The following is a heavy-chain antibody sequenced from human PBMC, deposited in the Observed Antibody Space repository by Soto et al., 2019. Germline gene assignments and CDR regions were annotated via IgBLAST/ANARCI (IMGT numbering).Heavy chain of an antibody. J-gene: IGHJ6*02. V-gene: IGHV4-34*01. Sequence: ASETLSLTCAVYGGSFSGYYWSWIRQPPGKGLEWIGEINRSGSTNYNPSLKSRVTISVDTSKNQFSLKLSSVTAADTAVYYCARGDFYGSGSYQYGMDVWGQGTTVTVSS. CDR1: GGSFSGYY. CDR3: ARGDFYGSGSYQYGMDV. CDR2: INRSGST. D-gene: IGHD3-10*01.